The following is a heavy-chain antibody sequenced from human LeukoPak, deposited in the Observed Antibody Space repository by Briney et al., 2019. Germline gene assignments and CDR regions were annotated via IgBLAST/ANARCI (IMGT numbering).Heavy chain of an antibody. CDR3: AKDLSVFSENSFGSFDY. CDR1: GFTFSSYG. J-gene: IGHJ4*02. CDR2: IGYGGSKT. V-gene: IGHV3-23*01. Sequence: PGGSLRLSCVASGFTFSSYGMRWVRQAPGKGLEWVAVIGYGGSKTDYADSVKGRFTISRDNSKNTLYLQMNSLRAEDTAVYYCAKDLSVFSENSFGSFDYWGQGVLVTVSS. D-gene: IGHD4-23*01.